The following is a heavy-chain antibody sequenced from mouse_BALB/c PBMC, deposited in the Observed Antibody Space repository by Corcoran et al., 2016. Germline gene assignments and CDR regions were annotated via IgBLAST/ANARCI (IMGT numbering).Heavy chain of an antibody. J-gene: IGHJ2*01. D-gene: IGHD2-3*01. CDR3: ARGGDGYFYFDY. CDR1: GYTFSSSV. Sequence: DVQLQQSGPELVKPGASVRMSGKASGYTFSSSVMHWVKQKPGQGLEWIGYINPYNDGTKYNEKFKGKATLTSDRSSSTAYMELSSLTSEDSAFYYCARGGDGYFYFDYWGQGTTLTVSP. CDR2: INPYNDGT. V-gene: IGHV1S136*01.